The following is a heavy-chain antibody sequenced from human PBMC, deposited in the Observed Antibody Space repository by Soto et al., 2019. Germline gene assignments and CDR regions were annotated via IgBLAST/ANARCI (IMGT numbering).Heavy chain of an antibody. J-gene: IGHJ4*02. CDR2: ILYSGTT. D-gene: IGHD2-8*01. CDR1: GGSISSGDYY. CDR3: ARNGALDY. Sequence: QVQLQESGPGLVKPSQTLSLTCTVSGGSISSGDYYWSWIRQPPGKGLEWIGSILYSGTTNYNPYLESRLTISVDTSKNQFSLKLTSVTAADTAVYYCARNGALDYWGRGTLVTVSS. V-gene: IGHV4-30-4*01.